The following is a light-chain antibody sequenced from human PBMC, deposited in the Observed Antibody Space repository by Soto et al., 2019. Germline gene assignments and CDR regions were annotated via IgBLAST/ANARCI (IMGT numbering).Light chain of an antibody. CDR2: DVS. V-gene: IGKV3-11*01. J-gene: IGKJ5*01. CDR3: HQRYNWPRVT. CDR1: QSISNS. Sequence: TPSPATLSASVGDRATITCRASQSISNSLAWYQQKPGQPPRLLIYDVSNRATGIPARFSGSGSGTDFTLTITSLEPEDFAVYFCHQRYNWPRVTFGQGTRLEIK.